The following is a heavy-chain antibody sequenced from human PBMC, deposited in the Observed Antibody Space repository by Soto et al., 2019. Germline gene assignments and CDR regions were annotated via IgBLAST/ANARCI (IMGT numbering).Heavy chain of an antibody. Sequence: QVQLVKSGAEVKKPGPSVKVSCRASGGTFSSYAINWVRQAPGEGLEWLGGIIPIFGTANYAQRFQGRVRNTADKSTNRADMELRSLGSEDTCVSYCADTPPRTGTIYSRYFDLLGRGTLVTVSS. V-gene: IGHV1-69*14. CDR1: GGTFSSYA. CDR3: ADTPPRTGTIYSRYFDL. D-gene: IGHD4-17*01. J-gene: IGHJ2*01. CDR2: IIPIFGTA.